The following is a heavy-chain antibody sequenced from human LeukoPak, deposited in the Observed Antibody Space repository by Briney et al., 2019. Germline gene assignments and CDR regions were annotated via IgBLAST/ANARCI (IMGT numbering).Heavy chain of an antibody. CDR3: ARDDYSNYVSWFDP. CDR2: ISSSSSYI. Sequence: GGSLRLSCAASGFTFDNYDMHWVRQAPGKGLEWVSSISSSSSYIYYADSVKGRFTISRDNAKNSLYLQMNSLRAEDTAVYYCARDDYSNYVSWFDPWGQGTLVTVSS. CDR1: GFTFDNYD. J-gene: IGHJ5*02. V-gene: IGHV3-21*01. D-gene: IGHD4-11*01.